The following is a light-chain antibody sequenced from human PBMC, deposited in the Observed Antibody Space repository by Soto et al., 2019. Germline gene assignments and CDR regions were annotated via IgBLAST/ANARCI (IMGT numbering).Light chain of an antibody. V-gene: IGKV1-5*03. CDR1: QSISSW. CDR3: QRYNSYSRT. J-gene: IGKJ1*01. CDR2: KAS. Sequence: DIQMTQSPSTLSASVGDRVTITCRASQSISSWLAWYQQKPGKAPKLLIYKASSLESGVPSRFSGSGSGTKSTLTISSLQPDVFAIFYGQRYNSYSRTFGQGTKVKIK.